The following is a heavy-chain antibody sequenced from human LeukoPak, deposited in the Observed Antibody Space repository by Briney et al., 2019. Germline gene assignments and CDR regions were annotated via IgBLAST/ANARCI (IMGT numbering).Heavy chain of an antibody. CDR1: GFTFSSYT. Sequence: VGSLRLSCAASGFTFSSYTMNWVRQAPGKGLEWGSSISGSSRHKYYADPVKGRFTISRDKAKNSRYLQMNSLRAEDTAVYYCARTANFAAGYYIDYWGQGTLVTVSS. V-gene: IGHV3-21*01. CDR2: ISGSSRHK. J-gene: IGHJ4*02. D-gene: IGHD6-13*01. CDR3: ARTANFAAGYYIDY.